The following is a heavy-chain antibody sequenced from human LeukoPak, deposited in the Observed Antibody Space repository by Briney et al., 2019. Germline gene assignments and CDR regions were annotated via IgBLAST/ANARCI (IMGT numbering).Heavy chain of an antibody. V-gene: IGHV4-39*01. CDR2: TYYSGST. J-gene: IGHJ4*02. CDR1: GGSISSSSYY. Sequence: SETLSLTCTVSGGSISSSSYYWGWIRQPPGKGLEWIGSTYYSGSTYYNPSLKSRVTISVDTSKNQFSLKLSSVTAADTAVYYCARHRNPVTPYPFDYWGQGTLVTVSS. D-gene: IGHD4-17*01. CDR3: ARHRNPVTPYPFDY.